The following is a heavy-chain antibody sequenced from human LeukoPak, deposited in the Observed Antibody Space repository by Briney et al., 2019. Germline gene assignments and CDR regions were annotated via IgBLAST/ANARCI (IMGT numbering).Heavy chain of an antibody. D-gene: IGHD6-13*01. Sequence: SQTLSLTCTVSGGSISSGDYYWSWIRQPPGKGLEWIGYIYYSGSTYHNPSLKSRVTISVDTSKNQFSLKLSSVSAADTAVYYCARVEYSSGWSAFDIWGQGTMLTVSS. CDR1: GGSISSGDYY. CDR2: IYYSGST. V-gene: IGHV4-30-4*08. CDR3: ARVEYSSGWSAFDI. J-gene: IGHJ3*02.